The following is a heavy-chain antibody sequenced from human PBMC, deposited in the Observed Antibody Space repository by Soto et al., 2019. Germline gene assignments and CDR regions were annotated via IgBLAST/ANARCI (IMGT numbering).Heavy chain of an antibody. CDR2: IYPGDSDT. CDR3: ARGYYDPYYYYYMDV. J-gene: IGHJ6*03. CDR1: GYSFTSYW. Sequence: GESLKISCKGSGYSFTSYWIGWVRQMPGKGLEWMGIIYPGDSDTRYSPSFQGQVTISADKSISTAYLQWSSLKASDTAMYYCARGYYDPYYYYYMDVWGKGTTVTVSS. V-gene: IGHV5-51*01. D-gene: IGHD3-3*01.